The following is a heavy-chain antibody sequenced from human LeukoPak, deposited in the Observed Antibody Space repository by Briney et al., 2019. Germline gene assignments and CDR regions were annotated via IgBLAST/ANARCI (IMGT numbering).Heavy chain of an antibody. CDR1: GFTFSTSS. CDR2: ISGSSAYI. CDR3: ARDPSQGQYDFWNVFYSFDC. J-gene: IGHJ4*02. V-gene: IGHV3-21*01. Sequence: GGSLRLSCAASGFTFSTSSMNWVRQAPGKRPEWVSSISGSSAYIYYADSVKGRFTISRENAKKSLYLKMNSLRAENTAVYYCARDPSQGQYDFWNVFYSFDCWGQGTLVTVSS. D-gene: IGHD3-3*01.